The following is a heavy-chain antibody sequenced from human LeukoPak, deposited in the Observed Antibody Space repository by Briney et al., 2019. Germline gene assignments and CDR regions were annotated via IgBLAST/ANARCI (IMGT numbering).Heavy chain of an antibody. Sequence: PGGSLRLSCAASGFTFSSYAMHWVRQAPGKGLEWVAVISYDGSNKYYADSVKGRFTISRDNSKNTLYLQMNSLRAEDTAVYYCARVAYSSSWYTGLGYWGQGTLVTVSS. J-gene: IGHJ4*02. D-gene: IGHD6-13*01. CDR3: ARVAYSSSWYTGLGY. V-gene: IGHV3-30-3*01. CDR2: ISYDGSNK. CDR1: GFTFSSYA.